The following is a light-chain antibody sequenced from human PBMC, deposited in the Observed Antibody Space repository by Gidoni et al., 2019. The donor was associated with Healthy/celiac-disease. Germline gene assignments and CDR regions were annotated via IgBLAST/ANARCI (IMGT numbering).Light chain of an antibody. Sequence: DIQMTQSPSSLSASVGDRVTITCQASQSISSYLNWYQQKPGKAPKLLIYAASSLQSGVPSRFSGSGSGTDFTLTISSLQPEDVATYYCQQCYSTPLTFGPGTKVDIK. J-gene: IGKJ3*01. V-gene: IGKV1-39*01. CDR3: QQCYSTPLT. CDR2: AAS. CDR1: QSISSY.